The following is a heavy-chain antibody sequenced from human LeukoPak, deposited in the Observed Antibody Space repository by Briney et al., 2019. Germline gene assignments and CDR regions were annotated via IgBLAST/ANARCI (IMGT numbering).Heavy chain of an antibody. CDR2: TSYIGST. CDR3: ARDLVTVTKGFDI. V-gene: IGHV4-59*11. Sequence: PSETLSLTCVVSTDSFSSHYWTWIRQPPGKGLEWIGYTSYIGSTNYNPSLKSRVTIPIDTSKNQFSLKLTSVTAADTAVYYCARDLVTVTKGFDIWGQGTMVSVSS. D-gene: IGHD4-17*01. J-gene: IGHJ3*02. CDR1: TDSFSSHY.